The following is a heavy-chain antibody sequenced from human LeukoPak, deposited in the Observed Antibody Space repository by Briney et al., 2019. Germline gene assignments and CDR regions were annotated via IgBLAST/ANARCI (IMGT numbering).Heavy chain of an antibody. CDR1: GFTFSNYA. D-gene: IGHD2-2*01. V-gene: IGHV3-23*01. J-gene: IGHJ6*02. Sequence: GGSLRLSCAGSGFTFSNYAMTWVRQAPGKGLEWVSSVSGSGRNTFYPDSVEGRFTISRDNSKNTVYLQMNSLRADDTAVYYCAKEYRPYYYYGMDVWGQGTTVTVSS. CDR2: VSGSGRNT. CDR3: AKEYRPYYYYGMDV.